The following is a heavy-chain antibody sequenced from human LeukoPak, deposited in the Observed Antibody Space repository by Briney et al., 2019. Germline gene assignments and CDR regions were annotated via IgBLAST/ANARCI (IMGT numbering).Heavy chain of an antibody. CDR1: GFSFSRSW. CDR2: ITSDGSNR. D-gene: IGHD2-21*02. Sequence: PGGSLRLSCAASGFSFSRSWMHWVRQAPGKGLVWISRITSDGSNRDYADSVKGRFTISRDNAKNTLYLQMNSLRTEDTAVYFCVREDIVVVTTLDHWGQGSLVTVSS. CDR3: VREDIVVVTTLDH. J-gene: IGHJ4*02. V-gene: IGHV3-74*01.